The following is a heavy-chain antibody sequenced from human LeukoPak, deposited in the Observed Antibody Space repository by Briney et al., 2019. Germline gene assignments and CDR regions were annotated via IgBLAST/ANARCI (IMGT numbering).Heavy chain of an antibody. J-gene: IGHJ4*02. V-gene: IGHV3-30*02. D-gene: IGHD5-18*01. Sequence: GGSLRLSCAASGFTFSSYGMHRVRQAPGKGLEWVAFIRYDGSNKYYADSVKGRFTISRDNSKNTLYLQMNSLRAEDTAVYYCAKDKMGAMVTCFDYWGQGTLVTVSS. CDR1: GFTFSSYG. CDR3: AKDKMGAMVTCFDY. CDR2: IRYDGSNK.